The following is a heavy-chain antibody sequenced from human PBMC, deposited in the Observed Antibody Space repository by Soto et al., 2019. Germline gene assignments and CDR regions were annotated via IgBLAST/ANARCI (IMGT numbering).Heavy chain of an antibody. CDR3: AKRPRIAVAGKGYYFDF. CDR1: GFTFSSYA. V-gene: IGHV3-23*01. CDR2: ISGSGGST. J-gene: IGHJ4*02. Sequence: GGSLRLSCAASGFTFSSYAMNWVRQAPGKGLEWVSGISGSGGSTYYGDSVKGRFTISRDNSKNTLYLQMNSLRAEDTAVYYCAKRPRIAVAGKGYYFDFWGQGTLVTVSS. D-gene: IGHD6-19*01.